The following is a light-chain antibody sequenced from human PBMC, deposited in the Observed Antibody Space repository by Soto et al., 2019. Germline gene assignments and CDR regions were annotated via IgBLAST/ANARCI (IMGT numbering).Light chain of an antibody. CDR3: MQGTHWPIT. V-gene: IGKV2-30*02. Sequence: DVLMTQSPLSLPVTLGQASAISCSSNESLVHSDGIAYFSWFQQRPGRSPRRLIYKVSNRDSGVPARFSGSGSGTDFALKISRVEAEDVGVYYCMQGTHWPITFGQGTRLEIK. CDR1: ESLVHSDGIAY. CDR2: KVS. J-gene: IGKJ5*01.